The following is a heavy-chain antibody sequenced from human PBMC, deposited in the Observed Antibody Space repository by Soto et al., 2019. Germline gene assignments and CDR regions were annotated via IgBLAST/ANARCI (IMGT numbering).Heavy chain of an antibody. D-gene: IGHD6-6*01. Sequence: GASLKISCKGSGYSFTSYWISWVRQMPGKGLEWMGRIDPSDSYTNYSPSFQGHVTISADKSISTAYLQWSSLKASDTAMYYCARHEYSSSPFVYWGQGTLVTVSS. J-gene: IGHJ4*02. CDR2: IDPSDSYT. CDR3: ARHEYSSSPFVY. CDR1: GYSFTSYW. V-gene: IGHV5-10-1*01.